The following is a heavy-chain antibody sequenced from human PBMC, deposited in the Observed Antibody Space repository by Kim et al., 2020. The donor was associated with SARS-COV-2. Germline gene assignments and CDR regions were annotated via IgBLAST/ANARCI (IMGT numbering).Heavy chain of an antibody. Sequence: GGSLRLSCVASGFTFKNYAMSWVRQAPGRGLEWVSVIYSGGDSYYADSMKGRFTISRDNSKNTLWLQINSLRAEDTAVYFCAKEILLRGSVGYFQDWGQG. CDR2: IYSGGDS. V-gene: IGHV3-23*03. CDR3: AKEILLRGSVGYFQD. J-gene: IGHJ1*01. CDR1: GFTFKNYA. D-gene: IGHD3-22*01.